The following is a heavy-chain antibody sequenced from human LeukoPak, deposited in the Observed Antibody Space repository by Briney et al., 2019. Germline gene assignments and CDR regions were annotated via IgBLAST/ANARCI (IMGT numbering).Heavy chain of an antibody. Sequence: ASVKVSCKASGYTFTGYYMHWVRQAPGQGLEWMGWINPNSGGTNYAQKFQGRVTMTRDTSISTAYMELSRLRSDDTALYYCARIGISARGTILHHWVQRTLVTLSS. CDR3: ARIGISARGTILHH. V-gene: IGHV1-2*02. J-gene: IGHJ1*01. D-gene: IGHD6-13*01. CDR2: INPNSGGT. CDR1: GYTFTGYY.